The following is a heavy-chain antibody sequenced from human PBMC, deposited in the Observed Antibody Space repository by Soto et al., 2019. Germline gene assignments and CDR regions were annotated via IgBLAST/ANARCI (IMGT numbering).Heavy chain of an antibody. CDR2: ISDDGGSK. V-gene: IGHV3-30*18. CDR3: AKDRWGDFGDLNLPGY. D-gene: IGHD4-17*01. CDR1: GFTFSSFG. J-gene: IGHJ4*02. Sequence: QVLLVESGGGVVQPGRSLRISCAVSGFTFSSFGMHWVRQAPGKGLEWVAVISDDGGSKHYADSVKGRFTISRDNSNNPMYLQMASLGPEATAVYYCAKDRWGDFGDLNLPGYWGQGTLVTVSS.